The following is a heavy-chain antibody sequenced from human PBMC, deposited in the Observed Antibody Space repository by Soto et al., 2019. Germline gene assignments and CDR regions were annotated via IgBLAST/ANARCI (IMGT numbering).Heavy chain of an antibody. CDR3: ARVVVGWLVVRDAFDI. CDR1: GASFSGYY. V-gene: IGHV4-34*01. Sequence: SETLSLTCAFYGASFSGYYWSWIRQPPGKGLEWIGEINHSGSTNYNPSLKSRVTISVDTSKNQFSLKLSSVTAADTAVYYCARVVVGWLVVRDAFDIWGQGTMVTVSS. CDR2: INHSGST. D-gene: IGHD6-19*01. J-gene: IGHJ3*02.